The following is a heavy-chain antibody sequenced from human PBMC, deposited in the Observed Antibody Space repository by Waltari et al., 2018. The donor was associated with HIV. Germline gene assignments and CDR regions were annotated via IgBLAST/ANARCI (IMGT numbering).Heavy chain of an antibody. V-gene: IGHV3-11*01. J-gene: IGHJ4*02. D-gene: IGHD6-19*01. CDR2: IRGSGTTT. CDR3: ASKTSGWYAY. Sequence: QVQLVESGGGLVKPGGSLRLSCAASGFNFSDSYMSWIRQAPGKGLEWVSYIRGSGTTTYYIESVKGRFTISRDNAKESVYLQMSSLRPEDTAIYYCASKTSGWYAYWGRGALVTVSS. CDR1: GFNFSDSY.